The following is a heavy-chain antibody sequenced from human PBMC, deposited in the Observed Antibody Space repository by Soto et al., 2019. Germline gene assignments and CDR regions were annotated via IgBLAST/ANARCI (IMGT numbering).Heavy chain of an antibody. J-gene: IGHJ4*02. CDR2: IYSGGST. D-gene: IGHD6-13*01. Sequence: WGSLRLSCAASGFTVSSNYMSWVRQAPGKGLEWVSVIYSGGSTYYADSVKGRFTISRDNSKNTLYLQMNSLRAEDTAVYYCAAFRDSSSWYLGYWGQGPLVTVSS. V-gene: IGHV3-53*01. CDR1: GFTVSSNY. CDR3: AAFRDSSSWYLGY.